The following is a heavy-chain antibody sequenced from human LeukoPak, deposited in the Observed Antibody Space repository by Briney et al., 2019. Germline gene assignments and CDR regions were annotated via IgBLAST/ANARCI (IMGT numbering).Heavy chain of an antibody. J-gene: IGHJ3*02. CDR2: INPEVGGR. V-gene: IGHV1-2*02. CDR1: GYAFSDYY. D-gene: IGHD1-1*01. CDR3: ARDPPGTTAFDI. Sequence: ASVKVSCKASGYAFSDYYMHWVRQAPGQGLEWMGWINPEVGGRKCAEKFQGRVTTTWDTSISTAYIDLSRLTSDDTAVYYCARDPPGTTAFDIWGQGTVLTVSS.